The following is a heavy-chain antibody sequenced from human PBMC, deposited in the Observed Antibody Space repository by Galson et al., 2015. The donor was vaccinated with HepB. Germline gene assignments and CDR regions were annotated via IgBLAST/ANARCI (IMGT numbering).Heavy chain of an antibody. Sequence: SLRLSCAASGFTFSSYAMHWVRQAPGKGLEWVAVISYDGSNKYYADSVKGRFTISRDNSKNTLYLQMNSLRAEDTAVYYCARDPSSSGLFFIDYWGQGTLVTVSS. CDR2: ISYDGSNK. J-gene: IGHJ4*02. D-gene: IGHD6-6*01. V-gene: IGHV3-30-3*01. CDR1: GFTFSSYA. CDR3: ARDPSSSGLFFIDY.